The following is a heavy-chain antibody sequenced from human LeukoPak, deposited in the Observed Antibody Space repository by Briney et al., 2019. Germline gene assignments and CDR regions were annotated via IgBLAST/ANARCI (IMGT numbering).Heavy chain of an antibody. CDR3: ARDRQGYDSSPTSYYYYYGMDV. CDR1: GYTFTGYY. CDR2: INPNSGGT. V-gene: IGHV1-2*04. Sequence: PGASVKVSCKASGYTFTGYYMHWVRQAPGQGLEWMGWINPNSGGTNYAQKFQGWVTMTRDTSISTAYMELSRLRSDDTAVYYCARDRQGYDSSPTSYYYYYGMDVWGQGTTVTVSS. J-gene: IGHJ6*02. D-gene: IGHD3-22*01.